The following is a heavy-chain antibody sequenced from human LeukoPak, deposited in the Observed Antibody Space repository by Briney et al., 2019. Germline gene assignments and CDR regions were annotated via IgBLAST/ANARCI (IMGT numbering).Heavy chain of an antibody. CDR1: GGSISSYY. Sequence: PSETLSLTCTVSGGSISSYYWSWIRQPPGKGLEWIGYIYYSGSTNYNPSLKSRVTISVDTSKNQFSLKLSSVTAADTAVYHCARASYSSSWFDPGAREPWSPSPQ. CDR2: IYYSGST. CDR3: ARASYSSSWFDP. D-gene: IGHD6-13*01. J-gene: IGHJ5*02. V-gene: IGHV4-59*01.